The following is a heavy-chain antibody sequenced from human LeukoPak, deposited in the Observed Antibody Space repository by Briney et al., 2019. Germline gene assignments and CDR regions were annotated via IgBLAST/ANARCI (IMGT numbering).Heavy chain of an antibody. V-gene: IGHV1-3*01. D-gene: IGHD1-26*01. J-gene: IGHJ6*04. CDR2: INAGNGNT. CDR3: ARDGSSGRGYYYYYGMDV. Sequence: GASVKVSCKASGYTFTSYAMHWVRQAPGQRLEWMGWINAGNGNTKYSQKFQGRVTITRDTSASTAYMELSSLRAEDTAVYYCARDGSSGRGYYYYYGMDVWGEGTTVTVSS. CDR1: GYTFTSYA.